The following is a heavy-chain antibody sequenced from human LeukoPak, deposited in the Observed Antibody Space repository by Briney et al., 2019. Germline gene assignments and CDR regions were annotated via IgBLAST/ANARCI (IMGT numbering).Heavy chain of an antibody. J-gene: IGHJ3*02. CDR3: AKGPGGYCSSTSCYLYAFDI. CDR1: GYTFTSYY. CDR2: INPSGGST. Sequence: ASVKVSCKASGYTFTSYYMHWVRQAPGQGLEWMGIINPSGGSTSYAQKFQGRVTMTRDMSTSTVYMELSSLRSEDTAVYYCAKGPGGYCSSTSCYLYAFDIWGQGTMVTVSS. D-gene: IGHD2-2*01. V-gene: IGHV1-46*01.